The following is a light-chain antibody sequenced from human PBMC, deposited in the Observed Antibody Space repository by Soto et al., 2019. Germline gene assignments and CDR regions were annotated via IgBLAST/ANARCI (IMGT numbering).Light chain of an antibody. Sequence: AIRMTQSPSSFSASTGDRVTITCRASQGISSYLAWYQQKPGKAPKLLIYAASTLQSGVPSRFSGSGSGTDFTLTIRCLQSEDFATYYCQQYSTYPLTFGPGTKGEIK. V-gene: IGKV1-8*01. CDR2: AAS. CDR1: QGISSY. CDR3: QQYSTYPLT. J-gene: IGKJ3*01.